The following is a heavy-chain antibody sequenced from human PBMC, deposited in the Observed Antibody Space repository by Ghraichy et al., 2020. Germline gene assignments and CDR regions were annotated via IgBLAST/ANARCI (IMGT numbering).Heavy chain of an antibody. CDR1: GYSISSGYY. V-gene: IGHV4-38-2*02. CDR2: IYYIGNT. Sequence: SQTLSLTCTVSGYSISSGYYWGWIRQPPGKGLEWIGSIYYIGNTYYNPSLKRRVTISIDTSKNQFSLRLSSVTAADTGVYYCARAVLAWGPGTLVTVSS. CDR3: ARAVLA. J-gene: IGHJ5*02.